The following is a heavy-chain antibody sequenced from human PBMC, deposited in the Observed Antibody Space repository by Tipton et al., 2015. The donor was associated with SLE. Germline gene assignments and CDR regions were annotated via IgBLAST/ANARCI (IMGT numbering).Heavy chain of an antibody. CDR1: GFPFNTYN. Sequence: SLRLSCAASGFPFNTYNMNWVRQAPGKGLEWVSYISSSSRYTNYADSVKGRFTISRDNARKSLYLQMNSLRAEDTAVYYCAREGRSYYYDPWGQGTLVTVSS. V-gene: IGHV3-21*05. CDR3: AREGRSYYYDP. D-gene: IGHD3-10*01. J-gene: IGHJ5*02. CDR2: ISSSSRYT.